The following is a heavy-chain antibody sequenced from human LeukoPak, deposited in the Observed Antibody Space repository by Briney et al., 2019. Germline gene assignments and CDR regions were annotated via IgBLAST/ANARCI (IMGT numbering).Heavy chain of an antibody. CDR2: INHSGST. D-gene: IGHD3-3*01. CDR1: GFTFSDYY. CDR3: AREARTIFGVVTLIFDY. J-gene: IGHJ4*02. V-gene: IGHV4-34*01. Sequence: GSLRLSCAASGFTFSDYYMSWIRQPPGKGLEWIGEINHSGSTNYNPSLKSRVTISVDTSKNQFSLKLSSVTAADTAVYYCAREARTIFGVVTLIFDYWGQGTLVTVSS.